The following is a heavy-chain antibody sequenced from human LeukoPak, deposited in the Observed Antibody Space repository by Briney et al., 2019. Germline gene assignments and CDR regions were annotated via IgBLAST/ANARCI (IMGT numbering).Heavy chain of an antibody. CDR1: GGTFSSYA. CDR3: ARHNTMIVVAHFDY. CDR2: IIPIFGTA. J-gene: IGHJ4*02. Sequence: ASVKVSCKASGGTFSSYAISWVRQAPGQGLEWMGGIIPIFGTANYAQKLQGRVTMTTDTSTSTAYMELRSLRSDDTAVYYCARHNTMIVVAHFDYWGQGTLVTVSS. D-gene: IGHD3-22*01. V-gene: IGHV1-69*05.